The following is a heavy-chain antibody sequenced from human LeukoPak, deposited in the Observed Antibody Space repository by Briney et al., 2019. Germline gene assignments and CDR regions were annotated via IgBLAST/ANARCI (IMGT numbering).Heavy chain of an antibody. Sequence: PGGSLRLSCAASEFTFSSYEMNWVRQAPGKGLEWVSYISSSGDTIYYADSVKGRFTISRDNAKNSLYLQLNSLRAEDTAVYYCARAPRSSRIPILRWGQGTLVTVSS. CDR3: ARAPRSSRIPILR. CDR1: EFTFSSYE. V-gene: IGHV3-48*03. J-gene: IGHJ4*02. D-gene: IGHD3-3*01. CDR2: ISSSGDTI.